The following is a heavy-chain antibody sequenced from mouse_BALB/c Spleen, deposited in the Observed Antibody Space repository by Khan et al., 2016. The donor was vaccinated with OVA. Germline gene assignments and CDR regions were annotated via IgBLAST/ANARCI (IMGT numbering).Heavy chain of an antibody. CDR2: ITSAGSF. CDR1: GYSITSGYY. CDR3: AKARRWYDY. J-gene: IGHJ3*01. Sequence: EVQLQESGPGLVKPSQSLSLTCSVTGYSITSGYYWNWIRQFPGNKLEWMGYITSAGSFNYNPSLKNRISITRDTSNNQSFLKLNYMTPEDTSTYYCAKARRWYDYLVQGTLFTVAA. V-gene: IGHV3-6*02.